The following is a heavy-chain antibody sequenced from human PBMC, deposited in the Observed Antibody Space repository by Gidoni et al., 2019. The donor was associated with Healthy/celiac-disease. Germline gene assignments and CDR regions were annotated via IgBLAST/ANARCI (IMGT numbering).Heavy chain of an antibody. CDR3: TRAGQQLRFDP. CDR1: GYTFTSYY. Sequence: QVQLVQSGAEVKKPGASVKVSCKASGYTFTSYYMHWVRQAPGQGLEWMGIINPSGGSTSYAQKFQGRVTMTRDTSTSTVYMELSSLRSEDTAVYYCTRAGQQLRFDPWGQGTLVTVSS. D-gene: IGHD6-13*01. J-gene: IGHJ5*02. CDR2: INPSGGST. V-gene: IGHV1-46*01.